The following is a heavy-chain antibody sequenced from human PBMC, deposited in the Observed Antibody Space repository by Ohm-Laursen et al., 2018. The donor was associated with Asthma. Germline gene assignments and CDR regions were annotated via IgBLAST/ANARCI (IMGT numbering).Heavy chain of an antibody. Sequence: SLRLSCAASGFTFRSYAMHWVRQAPGKGLEWVAVIWYDGSNKYYADSVKGRFTISRDNSKNTLYLQMNSLRAEDTAVYYCARKFSSGWLFDFWGQGTLVTVSS. V-gene: IGHV3-33*08. CDR1: GFTFRSYA. J-gene: IGHJ4*02. D-gene: IGHD6-19*01. CDR3: ARKFSSGWLFDF. CDR2: IWYDGSNK.